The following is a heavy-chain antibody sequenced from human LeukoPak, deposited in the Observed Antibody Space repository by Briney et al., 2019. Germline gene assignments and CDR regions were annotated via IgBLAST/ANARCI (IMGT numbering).Heavy chain of an antibody. CDR3: TRDEYYGSGSYDY. D-gene: IGHD3-10*01. Sequence: GGSLRLSCTASGFTFGDYAMSWVRQAPGKGLEWVGFIRSKAYGGTTEYAASVKGRFTISRDDSKSIAYLQMNSLKTEDTAVYYCTRDEYYGSGSYDYWGQGTLVTVSS. CDR1: GFTFGDYA. V-gene: IGHV3-49*04. CDR2: IRSKAYGGTT. J-gene: IGHJ4*02.